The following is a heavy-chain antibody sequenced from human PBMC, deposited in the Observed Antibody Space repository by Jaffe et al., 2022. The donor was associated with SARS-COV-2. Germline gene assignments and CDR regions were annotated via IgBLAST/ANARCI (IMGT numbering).Heavy chain of an antibody. Sequence: QVQLQESGPGLVRPSETLSLACTVSGDSLNGYQWGWVRQPPGKGLEWIGFIKSSGNTNYSPSFKSRVTMSVDTSKSQFSLNLSSVTAADTAVYYCARDGGGYIWGQGILVTVSS. CDR3: ARDGGGYI. J-gene: IGHJ4*02. CDR2: IKSSGNT. CDR1: GDSLNGYQ. D-gene: IGHD5-18*01. V-gene: IGHV4-59*01.